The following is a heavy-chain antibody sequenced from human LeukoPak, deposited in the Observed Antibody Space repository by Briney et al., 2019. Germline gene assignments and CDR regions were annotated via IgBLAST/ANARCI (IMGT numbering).Heavy chain of an antibody. CDR2: INSDGSST. V-gene: IGHV3-74*01. J-gene: IGHJ6*03. Sequence: GGSLRLSCAASGFTFSSYWMHWVRQAPGKGLVWVSRINSDGSSTSYADSVKGRFTISRDNSKNTLYLQMNSLRAEDTAVYYCAKVPTVTYYYYYYMDVWGKGTTVTISS. D-gene: IGHD4-17*01. CDR1: GFTFSSYW. CDR3: AKVPTVTYYYYYYMDV.